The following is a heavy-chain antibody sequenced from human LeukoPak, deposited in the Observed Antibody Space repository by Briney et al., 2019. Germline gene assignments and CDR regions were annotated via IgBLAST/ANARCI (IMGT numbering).Heavy chain of an antibody. CDR2: ISSSSSTI. Sequence: GGSLRLSCAASGFTFSSYSMNWVRQAPGKGLEWVSYISSSSSTIYYADSVKGRFTISRDNAKNSLYLQMNSLRAEDTAVYYCARGDIAAAGTFDYWGQGTLVTVSS. J-gene: IGHJ4*02. D-gene: IGHD6-13*01. CDR3: ARGDIAAAGTFDY. V-gene: IGHV3-48*04. CDR1: GFTFSSYS.